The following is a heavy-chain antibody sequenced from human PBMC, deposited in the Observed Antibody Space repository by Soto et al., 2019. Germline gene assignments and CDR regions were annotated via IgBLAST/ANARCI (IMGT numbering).Heavy chain of an antibody. D-gene: IGHD3-22*01. CDR1: GFTFSSYA. CDR2: ISGSGGST. J-gene: IGHJ4*02. V-gene: IGHV3-23*01. CDR3: AKLPPSIVVVITGYFDY. Sequence: GGSLRLSCAASGFTFSSYAMSWVRQAPGKGLEWVSAISGSGGSTYYADSVKGRFTISRDNSKNTLYLQMNSLRAEDTAVYYCAKLPPSIVVVITGYFDYWGQGTLVTVSS.